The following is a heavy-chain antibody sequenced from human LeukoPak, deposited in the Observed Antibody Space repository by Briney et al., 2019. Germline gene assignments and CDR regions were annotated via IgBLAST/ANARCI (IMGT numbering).Heavy chain of an antibody. CDR2: ISYDGSNK. CDR1: GFTFSSYG. CDR3: AKPRAVAGNYYFDY. D-gene: IGHD6-19*01. V-gene: IGHV3-30*18. Sequence: PGGSLRLSCAASGFTFSSYGMHWVRQAPGKGLEWVAVISYDGSNKYYADSVKGRFTISRDNSKNTLYLQMNSLRAEDTAVYYCAKPRAVAGNYYFDYWGQGTLVTVSS. J-gene: IGHJ4*02.